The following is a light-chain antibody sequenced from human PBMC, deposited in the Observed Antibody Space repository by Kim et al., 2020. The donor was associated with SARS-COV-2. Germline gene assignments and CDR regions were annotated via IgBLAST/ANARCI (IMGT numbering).Light chain of an antibody. CDR3: QKYYSTPRT. J-gene: IGKJ1*01. Sequence: ATLNSQSSQIVLYSSNNKNYLACYQQKPGQPPKLLIYWASTRESGVPDRFSGSGSGTDFTLTISSLQAEDVAVYYCQKYYSTPRTFGQGTKVDIK. CDR1: QIVLYSSNNKNY. CDR2: WAS. V-gene: IGKV4-1*01.